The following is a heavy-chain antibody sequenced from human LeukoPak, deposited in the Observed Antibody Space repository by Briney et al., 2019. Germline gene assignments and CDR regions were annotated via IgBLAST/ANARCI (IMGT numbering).Heavy chain of an antibody. J-gene: IGHJ4*02. Sequence: GRSLRLSCAASGFTFSSYAMHWVRQAPGKGLEWVAVISYDGSNKYYADSVKGRFTISRDNSKNMLYLQLNSLRAEDTALYYCAKDLMSIKALIPWDYWGQGTLVTVSP. CDR1: GFTFSSYA. CDR3: AKDLMSIKALIPWDY. CDR2: ISYDGSNK. V-gene: IGHV3-30-3*01. D-gene: IGHD5/OR15-5a*01.